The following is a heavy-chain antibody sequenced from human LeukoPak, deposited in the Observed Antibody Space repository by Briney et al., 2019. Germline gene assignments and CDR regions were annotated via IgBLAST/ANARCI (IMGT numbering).Heavy chain of an antibody. V-gene: IGHV3-23*01. CDR2: IGGSGVNT. D-gene: IGHD1-26*01. CDR1: GLTFSNYA. J-gene: IGHJ6*03. CDR3: AKFVGAMVFYYMDV. Sequence: GGSLRLSCAVSGLTFSNYAMSWVRQAPGKGLEWVSVIGGSGVNTYYADSVKGRFTISRDNSKNTLFLQMNSLRAEDTAVYYCAKFVGAMVFYYMDVWGKGTTVTVSS.